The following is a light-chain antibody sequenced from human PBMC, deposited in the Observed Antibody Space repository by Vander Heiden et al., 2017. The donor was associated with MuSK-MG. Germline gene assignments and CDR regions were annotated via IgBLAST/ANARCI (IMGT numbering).Light chain of an antibody. J-gene: IGKJ2*01. Sequence: AIQMTQSPSSLSASVGDRVTLTCRASQGIGNELGWYQQKPGKAPNLLIYAASSLQSGVPSRFSGSGSGTDFTLTISSLQPEDFATYYCRQDSTYPFTFGQWTKLQIK. CDR1: QGIGNE. CDR3: RQDSTYPFT. CDR2: AAS. V-gene: IGKV1-6*01.